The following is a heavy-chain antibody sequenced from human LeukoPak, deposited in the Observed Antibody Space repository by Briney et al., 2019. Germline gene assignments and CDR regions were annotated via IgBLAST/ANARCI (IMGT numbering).Heavy chain of an antibody. CDR2: ISGSGGST. V-gene: IGHV3-23*01. D-gene: IGHD5-18*01. J-gene: IGHJ4*02. CDR1: GFTFSSYA. Sequence: GGSLGLSCAASGFTFSSYAMSWVRQAPGKGLEWVSAISGSGGSTYYADSVKGRFTISRDNSKNTLYLQMNSLRAEDTAVYYCAKGRIQLWSARFDYWGQGTLVTVPS. CDR3: AKGRIQLWSARFDY.